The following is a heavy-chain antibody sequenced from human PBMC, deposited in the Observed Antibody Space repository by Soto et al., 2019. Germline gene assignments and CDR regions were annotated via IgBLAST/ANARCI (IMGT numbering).Heavy chain of an antibody. J-gene: IGHJ4*02. Sequence: SESLSLTCTVSGGSISSSSYYWGWIRQPPGKGLEWIGSIYYSGSTYYNPSLKSRVTISVDTSKNQFSLKLSSVTAEDTAVYYCANHLQWLLLDSGYWGQGTVVTVSS. D-gene: IGHD3-22*01. CDR1: GGSISSSSYY. CDR2: IYYSGST. V-gene: IGHV4-39*07. CDR3: ANHLQWLLLDSGY.